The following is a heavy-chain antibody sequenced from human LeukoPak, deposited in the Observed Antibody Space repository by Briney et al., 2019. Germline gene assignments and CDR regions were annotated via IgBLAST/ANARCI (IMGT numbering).Heavy chain of an antibody. J-gene: IGHJ6*03. Sequence: SETLSLTCTVSDGSISSSSYYWGWIRQPPGKGLEWIGSIYYSGSTYYNPSLKRRVTISVDTSKNQFSLKLSSVTAADTAVYYCQASDTGDYYYYYMDVWGKGTTVTVSS. CDR1: DGSISSSSYY. CDR2: IYYSGST. V-gene: IGHV4-39*07. D-gene: IGHD5-18*01. CDR3: QASDTGDYYYYYMDV.